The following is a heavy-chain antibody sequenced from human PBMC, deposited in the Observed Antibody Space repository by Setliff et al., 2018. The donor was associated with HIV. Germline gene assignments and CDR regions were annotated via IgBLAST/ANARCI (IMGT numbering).Heavy chain of an antibody. CDR2: INLGGST. CDR1: GGSFSGYY. Sequence: SETLSLTCAVYGGSFSGYYWSWIRQPPGKGLEWIGEINLGGSTNYNPSLKSRVTISVDTSKNQFSLKLSSVTAADTAVYYCAREDLGYTAYDLRGYWYFDLWGRGTLVTVPS. D-gene: IGHD5-12*01. V-gene: IGHV4-34*01. CDR3: AREDLGYTAYDLRGYWYFDL. J-gene: IGHJ2*01.